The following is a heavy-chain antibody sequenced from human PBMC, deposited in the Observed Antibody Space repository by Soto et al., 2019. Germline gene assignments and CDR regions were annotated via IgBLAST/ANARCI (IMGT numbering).Heavy chain of an antibody. CDR2: IYYRGNT. Sequence: QLQLQESGPGLVKPSETLSLTCSVSGDSINSDNYYWGWIRQPPGEGLEWIGSIYYRGNTYYNPSLKTRVTISLDKSKSQFSLKLNSVTAADSAVYFCARLEGLATISYYFDYWGQETLVTVSS. D-gene: IGHD3-9*01. V-gene: IGHV4-39*01. J-gene: IGHJ4*02. CDR1: GDSINSDNYY. CDR3: ARLEGLATISYYFDY.